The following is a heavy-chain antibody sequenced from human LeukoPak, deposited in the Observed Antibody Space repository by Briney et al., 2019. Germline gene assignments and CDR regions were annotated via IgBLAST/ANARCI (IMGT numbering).Heavy chain of an antibody. CDR3: AREHCSGGSCYSDP. Sequence: GGSLRLSCAASGFTFDDYAMHWVRQAPGKGLEWVSGISWNSGSIGYADSVKGRFTISRDNAKNSLYLQMNSLRAEDTAVYYCAREHCSGGSCYSDPWGQGTLVTVSS. V-gene: IGHV3-9*01. CDR2: ISWNSGSI. J-gene: IGHJ5*02. D-gene: IGHD2-15*01. CDR1: GFTFDDYA.